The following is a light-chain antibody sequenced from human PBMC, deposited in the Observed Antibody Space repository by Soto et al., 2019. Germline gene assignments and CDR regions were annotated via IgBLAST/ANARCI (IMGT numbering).Light chain of an antibody. CDR3: KQYGSSPVYT. CDR1: QSVSSSY. Sequence: EIVLTQSPGTLSLSPGERATLSCRASQSVSSSYLAWYQQKPGQAPRLLIYGASSRATGIPDRFSGSGSGTDFTLTISRLEPEDFAVYYCKQYGSSPVYTFGRGTMLEIK. CDR2: GAS. J-gene: IGKJ2*01. V-gene: IGKV3-20*01.